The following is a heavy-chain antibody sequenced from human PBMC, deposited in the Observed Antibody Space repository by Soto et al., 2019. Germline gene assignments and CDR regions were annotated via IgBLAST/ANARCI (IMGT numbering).Heavy chain of an antibody. CDR1: GASISSYY. J-gene: IGHJ4*02. Sequence: SETLSLTCTVSGASISSYYWSWIRQPPGKGLEWIGYIYYSGSTNYNPSLKSRVTISVDTSKNQFSLKLSSVTAADTAVYYCARLVDYWGQGTLVTVSS. V-gene: IGHV4-59*12. CDR3: ARLVDY. CDR2: IYYSGST.